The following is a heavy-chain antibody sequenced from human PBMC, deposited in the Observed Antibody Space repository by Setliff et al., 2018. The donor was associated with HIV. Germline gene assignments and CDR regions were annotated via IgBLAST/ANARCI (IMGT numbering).Heavy chain of an antibody. J-gene: IGHJ4*02. Sequence: GASVKVSCKASRYTFSNYDVNWVRQATGQGLEWMAWMNPISDHRGYAQKFQGRLTMTKDTTTSTVYMELSSLKSDETAVYYCASGCLIGGSGPCRNFEFWGQGPLVTVSS. CDR3: ASGCLIGGSGPCRNFEF. CDR1: RYTFSNYD. V-gene: IGHV1-8*02. D-gene: IGHD3-9*01. CDR2: MNPISDHR.